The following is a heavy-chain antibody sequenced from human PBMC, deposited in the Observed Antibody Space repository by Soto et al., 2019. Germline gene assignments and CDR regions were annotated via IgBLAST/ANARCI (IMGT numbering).Heavy chain of an antibody. J-gene: IGHJ6*02. V-gene: IGHV1-18*01. CDR1: GYTFTSYG. D-gene: IGHD6-13*01. CDR3: ARRYSSSWYNYYYYGMDV. CDR2: ISANNGKA. Sequence: GASVKVSCKASGYTFTSYGISWVRQAPGQGLEWMGWISANNGKANYAQKLQGRVTMTTDESTSTAYMELSSLRSEDTAVYYCARRYSSSWYNYYYYGMDVWGQGTTVTVSS.